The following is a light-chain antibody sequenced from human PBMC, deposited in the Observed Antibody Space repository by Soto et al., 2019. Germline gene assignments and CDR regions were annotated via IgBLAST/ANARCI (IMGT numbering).Light chain of an antibody. J-gene: IGKJ1*01. V-gene: IGKV1-17*01. CDR1: QGIRND. Sequence: DIQITQSPSSLSASVGDRVTITCRASQGIRNDLGWYQQKPGKAPKLLIYDASSLESGVPSRFSGSGSGTEFTLTISSLQPDDFATYYCQQYNSYTWTFGQGTKVDI. CDR2: DAS. CDR3: QQYNSYTWT.